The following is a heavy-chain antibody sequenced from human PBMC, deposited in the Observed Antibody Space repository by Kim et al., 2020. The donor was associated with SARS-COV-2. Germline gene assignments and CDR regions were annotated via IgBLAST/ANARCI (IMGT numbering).Heavy chain of an antibody. CDR3: AKDLTRITMIVALDY. D-gene: IGHD3-22*01. Sequence: GGSLRLSCAASGFTFSSYGMHWVRQAPGKGLEWVAVISYDGSNKYYADSVKGRFTISRDNSKNTLYLQMNSLRAEDTAVYYCAKDLTRITMIVALDYWGQGTLVTVSS. V-gene: IGHV3-30*18. CDR2: ISYDGSNK. J-gene: IGHJ4*02. CDR1: GFTFSSYG.